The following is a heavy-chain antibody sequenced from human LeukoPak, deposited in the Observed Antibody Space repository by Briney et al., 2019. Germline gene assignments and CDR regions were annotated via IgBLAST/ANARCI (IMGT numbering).Heavy chain of an antibody. CDR1: GFTFNHYG. Sequence: GGSLRLSCAASGFTFNHYGMHWVRQAPGKGLESVAFIRYDGSNKSYADSVKGRFTISRDNSKNTLYLQMNGLSAEDTAVYYCATDLCSHTSCYCDYWGQGTPATVSS. CDR3: ATDLCSHTSCYCDY. V-gene: IGHV3-30*02. J-gene: IGHJ4*02. D-gene: IGHD2-2*01. CDR2: IRYDGSNK.